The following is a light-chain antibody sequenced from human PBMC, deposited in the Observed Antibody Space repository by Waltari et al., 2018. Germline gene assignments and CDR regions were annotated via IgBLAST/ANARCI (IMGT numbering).Light chain of an antibody. J-gene: IGKJ1*01. CDR3: QQYGSSPWT. CDR1: QSVGSSH. Sequence: EIVLTQSPGTLSLSPGARATLSCRASQSVGSSHLAWYQQKPGQAPRLLIYGASSRATGIPDRFSGSGSGTDFTLTISRLEPEDFAVYYCQQYGSSPWTFGQGTKVEIK. V-gene: IGKV3-20*01. CDR2: GAS.